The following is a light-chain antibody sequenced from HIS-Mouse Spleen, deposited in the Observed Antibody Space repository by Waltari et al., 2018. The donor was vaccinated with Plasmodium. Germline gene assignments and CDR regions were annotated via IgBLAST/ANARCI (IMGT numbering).Light chain of an antibody. CDR2: GAS. J-gene: IGKJ1*01. V-gene: IGKV3-15*01. Sequence: EIVMTQSPATLSVSPGERATLSCRASQSVSSNLASYQQKPGQAPMLLIYGASTRATGIPAGFIGSGSGTEFTLTISSMQSEDFAVYYCQQYNNWPRGTFGQGTKVEIK. CDR1: QSVSSN. CDR3: QQYNNWPRGT.